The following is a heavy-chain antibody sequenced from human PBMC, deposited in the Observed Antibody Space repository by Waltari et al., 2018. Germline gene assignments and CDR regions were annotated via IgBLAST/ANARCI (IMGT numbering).Heavy chain of an antibody. Sequence: QVQLQESGPGLVKPSETLSLTCTVSGGSIRSHYWSWIRQPPGKGLEWIGYIYYSGSTNYNPSLKSRVTISVDTSKNQFSLKLSSVTAADTAVYYCARGSITRTFDYWGQGTLVTVSS. V-gene: IGHV4-59*11. CDR3: ARGSITRTFDY. CDR2: IYYSGST. CDR1: GGSIRSHY. D-gene: IGHD1-20*01. J-gene: IGHJ4*02.